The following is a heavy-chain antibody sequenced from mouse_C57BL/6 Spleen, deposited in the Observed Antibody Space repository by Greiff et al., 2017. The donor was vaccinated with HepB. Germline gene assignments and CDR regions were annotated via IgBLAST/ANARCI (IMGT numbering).Heavy chain of an antibody. CDR2: INPSTGGT. V-gene: IGHV1-42*01. CDR1: GYSFTGYY. CDR3: ARSTQGFAY. D-gene: IGHD2-1*01. Sequence: EVKLQESGPELVKPGASVKISCKASGYSFTGYYMNWVKQSPEKSLEWIGEINPSTGGTTYNQKFKAKATLTVDKSSSAAYMQLKSLTSEDSAVYYCARSTQGFAYWGQGTLVTVSA. J-gene: IGHJ3*01.